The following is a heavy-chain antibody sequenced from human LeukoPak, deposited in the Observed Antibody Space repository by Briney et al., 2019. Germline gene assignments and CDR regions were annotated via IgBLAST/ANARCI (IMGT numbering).Heavy chain of an antibody. J-gene: IGHJ5*02. D-gene: IGHD6-13*01. V-gene: IGHV1-2*02. CDR3: ARGGDSSSWYGWFDP. Sequence: ASVKVSCKASGYTFNDYFMHWVRPAPGQGLEWMGWLNPNSGATKYAQNFQGRVTMTRDTSISTAYMGLSRLRSDDTAVYYCARGGDSSSWYGWFDPWGQGTLVTVSS. CDR1: GYTFNDYF. CDR2: LNPNSGAT.